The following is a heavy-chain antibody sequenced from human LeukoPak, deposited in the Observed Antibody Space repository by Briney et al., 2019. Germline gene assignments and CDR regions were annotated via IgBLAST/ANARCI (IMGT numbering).Heavy chain of an antibody. V-gene: IGHV1-8*02. CDR1: GGTFSSYA. CDR2: MNPDTGNT. Sequence: ASVKVSCKASGGTFSSYAISWVRQGAGQGLKWIGGMNPDTGNTGYAKKFPGRVTMTRDTSKSPAYMNLNSLRSEDTAVYYCARLSATPAYYYSSGYYHIRYWGQGNLLTVSS. CDR3: ARLSATPAYYYSSGYYHIRY. D-gene: IGHD3-22*01. J-gene: IGHJ4*02.